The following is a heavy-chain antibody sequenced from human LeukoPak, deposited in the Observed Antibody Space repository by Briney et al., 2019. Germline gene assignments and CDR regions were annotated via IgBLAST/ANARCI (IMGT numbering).Heavy chain of an antibody. CDR3: ARRSQGYAVRWYFDL. CDR2: INHSGST. CDR1: GGSFSGYY. D-gene: IGHD5-12*01. J-gene: IGHJ2*01. V-gene: IGHV4-34*01. Sequence: PSETLSLTGAVYGGSFSGYYWSWIRQPPGKGLEWIGEINHSGSTNYNPSLKSRVTISVDTSKNQFSLKLSSVTAADTAVYYCARRSQGYAVRWYFDLWGRGTLVTVSS.